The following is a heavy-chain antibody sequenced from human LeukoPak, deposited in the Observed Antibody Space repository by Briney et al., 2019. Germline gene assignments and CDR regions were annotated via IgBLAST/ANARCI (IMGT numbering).Heavy chain of an antibody. D-gene: IGHD3-22*01. V-gene: IGHV3-11*05. CDR2: ISSSTGYT. CDR3: ARDAADYNDTSRYYDGFDI. J-gene: IGHJ3*02. CDR1: GLTFSDYY. Sequence: GGSLRLSCAASGLTFSDYYINCIRQAPGKGLEWVSHISSSTGYTNYADSVKGRFTISRDNTKNSLYLQMNSLRDEDTAVYYCARDAADYNDTSRYYDGFDIWGQGKMVTVSS.